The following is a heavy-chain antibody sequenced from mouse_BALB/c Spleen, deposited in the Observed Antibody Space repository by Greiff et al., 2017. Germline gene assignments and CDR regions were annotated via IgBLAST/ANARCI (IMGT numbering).Heavy chain of an antibody. CDR3: ARQYGTPYFDY. CDR2: IDPENGNT. V-gene: IGHV14-1*02. J-gene: IGHJ2*01. Sequence: DVQLQESGAELVRPGALVKLSCKASGFNIKDYYMHWVKQRPEQGLEWIGWIDPENGNTIYDPKFQGKASITADTSSNTAYLQLSSLTSEDTAVYYCARQYGTPYFDYWGQGTTLTVSS. CDR1: GFNIKDYY. D-gene: IGHD2-10*02.